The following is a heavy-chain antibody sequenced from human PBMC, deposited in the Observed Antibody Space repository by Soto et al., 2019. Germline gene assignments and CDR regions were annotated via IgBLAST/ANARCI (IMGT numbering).Heavy chain of an antibody. CDR2: IDAGNGNT. V-gene: IGHV1-3*01. CDR3: ARDGAVRAFDI. J-gene: IGHJ3*02. D-gene: IGHD3-22*01. Sequence: ASVKVSCKASGYTFTSYAMHWVRQAPGQRLEWMGWIDAGNGNTKYSQKFQGRVTITRDTSASTAYMELSSLRSEDTAVYYCARDGAVRAFDIWGQGTMVTVSS. CDR1: GYTFTSYA.